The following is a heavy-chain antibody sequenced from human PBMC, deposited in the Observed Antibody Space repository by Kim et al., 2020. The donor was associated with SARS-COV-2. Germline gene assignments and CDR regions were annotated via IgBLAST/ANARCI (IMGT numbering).Heavy chain of an antibody. Sequence: GGSLRLSCAASGFTFSSYSMNWVRQAPGKGLEWVSSISSSSSYIYYADSVKGRFTISRDNAKNSLYLQMNSLRAEDTAVYYCARDRGADIVVLPAATVDYWGQGTLVTVSS. CDR1: GFTFSSYS. V-gene: IGHV3-21*01. J-gene: IGHJ4*02. D-gene: IGHD2-2*01. CDR3: ARDRGADIVVLPAATVDY. CDR2: ISSSSSYI.